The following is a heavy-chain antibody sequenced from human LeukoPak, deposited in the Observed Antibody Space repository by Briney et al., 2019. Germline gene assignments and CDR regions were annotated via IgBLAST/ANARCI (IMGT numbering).Heavy chain of an antibody. Sequence: GASVTVSCKASGGTFSSYAISWVRQAPGQGLEWMGWISGYNGETNYPQKFQGRVTMTRNTSISTAYMELSSLRSEDTAVYYCARGSGSSWYQGYYYGMDVWGQGTTVTVSS. CDR3: ARGSGSSWYQGYYYGMDV. CDR2: ISGYNGET. D-gene: IGHD6-13*01. CDR1: GGTFSSYA. J-gene: IGHJ6*02. V-gene: IGHV1-8*02.